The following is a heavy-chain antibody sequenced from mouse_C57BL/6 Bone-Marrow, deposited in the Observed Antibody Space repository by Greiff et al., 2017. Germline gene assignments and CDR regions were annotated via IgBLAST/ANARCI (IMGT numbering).Heavy chain of an antibody. V-gene: IGHV1-55*01. D-gene: IGHD2-3*01. J-gene: IGHJ1*03. Sequence: VQLLEPGAELVKPGASVKMSCKASGYTFTSYWITWVKQRPGQGLEWIGDICPGSGSTNYNEKFKSKATLTVDTSSSTAYMQLSSLTSEDSAVYYCARDGPWYFDVWGTATTLTVPS. CDR1: GYTFTSYW. CDR3: ARDGPWYFDV. CDR2: ICPGSGST.